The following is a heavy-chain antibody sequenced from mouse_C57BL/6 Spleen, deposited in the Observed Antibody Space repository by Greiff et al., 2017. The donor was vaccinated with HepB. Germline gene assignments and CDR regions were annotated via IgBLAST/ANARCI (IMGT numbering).Heavy chain of an antibody. CDR1: GYTFTSYW. J-gene: IGHJ4*01. V-gene: IGHV1-59*01. D-gene: IGHD1-1*01. CDR3: ARYGRVYYAMDY. CDR2: IDPSDSYT. Sequence: QVQLKQPGAELVRPGPSVKLSCKASGYTFTSYWMHWVKQRPGQGLEWIGVIDPSDSYTNYNQKFKGKATLTVDTSSSTAYMQLSSLTSEDSAVYYCARYGRVYYAMDYWGQGTSVTVSS.